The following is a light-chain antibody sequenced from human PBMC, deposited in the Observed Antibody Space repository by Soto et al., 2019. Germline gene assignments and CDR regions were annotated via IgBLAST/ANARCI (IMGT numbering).Light chain of an antibody. CDR2: DAS. J-gene: IGKJ5*01. Sequence: EIVLTQSPAALSLSPGERATLSCRASQSVSSYLAWYQQKPGQAPRLLIYDASNRATGIPARFSGSGSGTDFTLTISSLEPEDFAVYYSQQRSNGPQTFGQGTDWRL. CDR1: QSVSSY. V-gene: IGKV3-11*01. CDR3: QQRSNGPQT.